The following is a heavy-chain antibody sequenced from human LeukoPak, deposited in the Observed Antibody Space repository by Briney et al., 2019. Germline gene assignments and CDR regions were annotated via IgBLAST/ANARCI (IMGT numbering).Heavy chain of an antibody. Sequence: SQTLSLTCTVFGGSLNSGSYYWSWVRQHPGKGLEWIGYISYRGGTHYNPSLKSRVSISGDTSKNQFSLSVNSVTAADTAVYYCARDYYDSRGEAFDIWGQGTMVTVSS. CDR1: GGSLNSGSYY. J-gene: IGHJ3*02. CDR2: ISYRGGT. V-gene: IGHV4-31*03. D-gene: IGHD3-22*01. CDR3: ARDYYDSRGEAFDI.